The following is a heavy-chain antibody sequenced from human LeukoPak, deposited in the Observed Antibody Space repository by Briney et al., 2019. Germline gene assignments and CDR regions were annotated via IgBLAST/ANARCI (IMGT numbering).Heavy chain of an antibody. CDR3: ARLYDSSGYYSRDAFDI. V-gene: IGHV1-2*02. CDR1: GYTFTGYH. J-gene: IGHJ3*02. CDR2: INPNSGGT. D-gene: IGHD3-22*01. Sequence: ASVRVSCKASGYTFTGYHMHWVRQAPGQGLEWMGWINPNSGGTNYAQKFQGRVTMTRDTSISTAYMELSRLRSDDTAVYYCARLYDSSGYYSRDAFDIWGQGTMVTVSS.